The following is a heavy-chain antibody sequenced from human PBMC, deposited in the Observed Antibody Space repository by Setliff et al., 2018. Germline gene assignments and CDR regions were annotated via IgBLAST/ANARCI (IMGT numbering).Heavy chain of an antibody. CDR1: GASINRDY. J-gene: IGHJ4*02. CDR3: ARGYYNFLSGYYTPYYFDY. D-gene: IGHD3-3*01. CDR2: IYYSGNT. V-gene: IGHV4-59*01. Sequence: PSETLSLTCSVSGASINRDYWNWIRQPPGKGLEWIGYIYYSGNTNYNPSLKSRVTISVDTSKNQLSLKLSSVTAADTAVYFCARGYYNFLSGYYTPYYFDYWGQGTLVTVSS.